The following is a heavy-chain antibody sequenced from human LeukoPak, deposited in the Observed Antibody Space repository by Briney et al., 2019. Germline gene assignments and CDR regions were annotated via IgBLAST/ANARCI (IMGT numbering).Heavy chain of an antibody. CDR1: GGSISSSGYY. J-gene: IGHJ5*02. CDR2: IYYSGST. CDR3: ARHEYSGSYYGLSWFDP. V-gene: IGHV4-39*01. D-gene: IGHD1-26*01. Sequence: SETLSLTCTVSGGSISSSGYYWGWIRQPPGKGLEWIASIYYSGSTYYNPSLKSRVAISVDTSKNQLSLKLSSLTAADTAVYYCARHEYSGSYYGLSWFDPWGQGTLVTVSS.